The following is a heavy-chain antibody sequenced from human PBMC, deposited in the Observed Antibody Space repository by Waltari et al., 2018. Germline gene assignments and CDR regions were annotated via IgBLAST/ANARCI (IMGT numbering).Heavy chain of an antibody. J-gene: IGHJ5*02. V-gene: IGHV1-69*04. CDR3: ARDIAAALRGWFDP. Sequence: QVQLVQSGAEVKKPGSSVKVSCKASGGTFSSYAISWVRQTPGHGLEWMGVIIPCLGIANYAQKFQGRVTITADESTSTAYMELSSLRSEDTAVYYCARDIAAALRGWFDPWGQGTLVTVSS. CDR1: GGTFSSYA. CDR2: IIPCLGIA. D-gene: IGHD6-13*01.